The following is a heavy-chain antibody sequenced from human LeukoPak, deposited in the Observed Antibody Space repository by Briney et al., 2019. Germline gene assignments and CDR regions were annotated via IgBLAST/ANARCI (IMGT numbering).Heavy chain of an antibody. J-gene: IGHJ4*02. CDR3: ASSKLISGCFDY. D-gene: IGHD6-19*01. CDR1: GYTFTGYY. V-gene: IGHV1-2*02. CDR2: INPNSGGT. Sequence: ASVKVSCKASGYTFTGYYMHWVRQAPGQGLEWMGWINPNSGGTNYAQKFQGRVTMTRDTSISTAYMELSRLRSDDTAGYYCASSKLISGCFDYWGQGTLVTVSS.